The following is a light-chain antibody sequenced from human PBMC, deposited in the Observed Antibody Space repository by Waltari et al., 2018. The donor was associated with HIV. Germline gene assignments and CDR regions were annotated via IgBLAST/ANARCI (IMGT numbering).Light chain of an antibody. Sequence: DIPMTHSPSSLSASLGDEVTITCRANQNIKNYLHGYRQKPGGATKLLIYAASNLQSGVPKRFRGGGSGTDFTLTSNNLQPEDSALYICQQTYSASMTFGQGTRV. CDR2: AAS. V-gene: IGKV1-39*01. CDR3: QQTYSASMT. CDR1: QNIKNY. J-gene: IGKJ5*01.